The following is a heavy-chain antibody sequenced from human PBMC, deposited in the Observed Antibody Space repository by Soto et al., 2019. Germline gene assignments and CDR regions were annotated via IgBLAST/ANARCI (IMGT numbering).Heavy chain of an antibody. J-gene: IGHJ4*02. D-gene: IGHD3-10*01. CDR1: GYTFSNYD. CDR2: VNPNNGDT. Sequence: QVQLVQSGAELKKPGASVKVSCKASGYTFSNYDMNWVRQATGQGPEWIGWVNPNNGDTGYAQKFQGRVTLATDISTPTAYMERASRRSEDTAISYCAKVSRKGSAIDLDYWGQGTLITVSS. V-gene: IGHV1-8*01. CDR3: AKVSRKGSAIDLDY.